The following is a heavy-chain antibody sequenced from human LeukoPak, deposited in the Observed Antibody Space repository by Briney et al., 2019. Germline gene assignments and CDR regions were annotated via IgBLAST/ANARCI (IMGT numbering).Heavy chain of an antibody. J-gene: IGHJ4*02. V-gene: IGHV4-39*07. CDR2: IYYSGNT. Sequence: PSETLSLTCTVSGGSISSSGYYWGWIRQPPGKGLEWIGSIYYSGNTYYNPSLKSRVTISVDTSKNQFSLKLSSVTAADTAMYYCARVNGDYTATLLNYFDYWGQGALVTVSS. CDR1: GGSISSSGYY. CDR3: ARVNGDYTATLLNYFDY. D-gene: IGHD4-17*01.